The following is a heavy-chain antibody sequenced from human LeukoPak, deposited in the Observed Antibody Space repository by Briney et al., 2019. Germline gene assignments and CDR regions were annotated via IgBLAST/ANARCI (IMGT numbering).Heavy chain of an antibody. CDR1: GYTFTGYY. D-gene: IGHD3-10*01. CDR2: INPNSGGT. Sequence: ASVKVSCKASGYTFTGYYMQWVRQAPGQGLEWMGWINPNSGGTNYAQKFQGWVTMTRDTSISTAYMELSRLRSDDTAVYYCARDFGGHYYGSGSYYGPFDYWGQGTLVTVSS. CDR3: ARDFGGHYYGSGSYYGPFDY. J-gene: IGHJ4*02. V-gene: IGHV1-2*04.